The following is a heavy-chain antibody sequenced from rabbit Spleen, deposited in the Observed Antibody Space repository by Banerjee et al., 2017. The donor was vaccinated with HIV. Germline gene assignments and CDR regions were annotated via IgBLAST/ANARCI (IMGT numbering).Heavy chain of an antibody. J-gene: IGHJ6*01. CDR1: GIDFNSNYW. CDR2: IDTGNSGFT. Sequence: QEQLVESGGGLVQPGGSLKLSCKASGIDFNSNYWICWVRQAPGKGLEWIACIDTGNSGFTYFASWAKGRFTISKTSSTTVTLQMTSLTAADTATYFCARDSGTSFSSYGMDLWGQGTLVTVS. V-gene: IGHV1S45*01. D-gene: IGHD8-1*01. CDR3: ARDSGTSFSSYGMDL.